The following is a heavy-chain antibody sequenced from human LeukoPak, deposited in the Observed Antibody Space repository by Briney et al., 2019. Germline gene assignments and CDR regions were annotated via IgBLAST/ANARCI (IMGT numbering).Heavy chain of an antibody. D-gene: IGHD3-22*01. CDR1: GFTFSSYW. CDR2: IKQDGSEK. V-gene: IGHV3-7*01. Sequence: GGSLRLSCAASGFTFSSYWMSWVRQAPGKGLEWVANIKQDGSEKYYVDSVKGRFTISRDNAKNSLYLQMNSLRAEDTAVYYCARAGSMIVVVITTPADAFDIWGQGTMVTVSS. CDR3: ARAGSMIVVVITTPADAFDI. J-gene: IGHJ3*02.